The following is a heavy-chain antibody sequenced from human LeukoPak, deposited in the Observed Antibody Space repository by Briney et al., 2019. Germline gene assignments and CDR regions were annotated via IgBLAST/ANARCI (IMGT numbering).Heavy chain of an antibody. Sequence: PGGSLRLSCAASGFTFSSYSMNWVRQAPGKGLEWVSSISSSSSYIYYADSVKGRFTISRDNAKNSLYLQMNSLRAEDTAVYYCARGPPPYGGNYRFGYWGQGTLVTVSS. V-gene: IGHV3-21*01. CDR2: ISSSSSYI. J-gene: IGHJ4*02. CDR1: GFTFSSYS. D-gene: IGHD4-23*01. CDR3: ARGPPPYGGNYRFGY.